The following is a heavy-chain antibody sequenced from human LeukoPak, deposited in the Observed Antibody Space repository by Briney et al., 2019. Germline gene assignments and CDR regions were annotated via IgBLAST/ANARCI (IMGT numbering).Heavy chain of an antibody. CDR3: ARDRHGGNSEAFFDY. V-gene: IGHV1-69*13. D-gene: IGHD4-23*01. CDR1: GGTFSSYA. Sequence: SVKVPCKASGGTFSSYAISWVRQAPGQGLEWMGGIIPIFGTANYAQKFQGRVTITADESTSTAYMELSSLRSEDTAVYYCARDRHGGNSEAFFDYWGQGTLVTVSS. CDR2: IIPIFGTA. J-gene: IGHJ4*02.